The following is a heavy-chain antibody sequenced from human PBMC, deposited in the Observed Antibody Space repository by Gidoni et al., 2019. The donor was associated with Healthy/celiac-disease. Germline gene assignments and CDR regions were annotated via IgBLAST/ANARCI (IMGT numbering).Heavy chain of an antibody. CDR2: IYYSGST. V-gene: IGHV4-59*08. D-gene: IGHD2-15*01. CDR1: GGPISSYY. J-gene: IGHJ4*02. Sequence: QVQLQESGPGLVKPSETLSLTCTVSGGPISSYYWSWIRQPPGKGLEWIGYIYYSGSTNYNPSLKSRVTISVDTSKNQFSLKLSSVTAADTAVYYCARHEGGKKTGYFDYWGQGTLVTVSS. CDR3: ARHEGGKKTGYFDY.